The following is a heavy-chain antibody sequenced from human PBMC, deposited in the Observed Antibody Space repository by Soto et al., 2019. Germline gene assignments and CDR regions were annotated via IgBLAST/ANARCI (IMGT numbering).Heavy chain of an antibody. D-gene: IGHD4-17*01. Sequence: XSVKVSCMASGGTLISYASVWVRQAAGKGLEWMGGIIPIFGTANYAQKFQGRVTITADESTSTAYMELSSLRSEDTAVYYCARDLSTVVTPTNWFDPWGQGTLVTVSS. CDR1: GGTLISYA. CDR2: IIPIFGTA. CDR3: ARDLSTVVTPTNWFDP. J-gene: IGHJ5*02. V-gene: IGHV1-69*01.